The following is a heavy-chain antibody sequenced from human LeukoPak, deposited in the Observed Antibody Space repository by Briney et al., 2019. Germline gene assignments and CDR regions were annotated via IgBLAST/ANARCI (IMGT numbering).Heavy chain of an antibody. CDR2: VNPSGGST. J-gene: IGHJ5*01. D-gene: IGHD7-27*01. Sequence: ASVKVSCKASGYTFTSYYMHWVRQAPGQGLEWMGIVNPSGGSTYYAQNFQGRVTMTRDTSTRTVYMELSSVRSEDTAVYYCARGGVEVRTWGNWFDSWGQGTLVTVSS. V-gene: IGHV1-46*01. CDR1: GYTFTSYY. CDR3: ARGGVEVRTWGNWFDS.